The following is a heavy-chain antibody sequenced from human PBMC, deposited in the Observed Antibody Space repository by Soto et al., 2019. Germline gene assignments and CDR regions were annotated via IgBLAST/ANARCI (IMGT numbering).Heavy chain of an antibody. CDR3: TTGSVEGV. D-gene: IGHD2-15*01. Sequence: GGSLRLSCAASGFTFSSYGMHWVRQAPGKGLEWVSAISGSGGSTYYADSVKGRFTISRDNSKNTLFLQMNSLKTEDTTVYYCTTGSVEGVWGQGATVTVSS. CDR2: ISGSGGST. V-gene: IGHV3-23*01. J-gene: IGHJ6*02. CDR1: GFTFSSYG.